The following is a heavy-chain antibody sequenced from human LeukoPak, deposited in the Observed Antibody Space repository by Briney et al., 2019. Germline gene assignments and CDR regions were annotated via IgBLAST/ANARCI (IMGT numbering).Heavy chain of an antibody. CDR3: ARGYYDTSGFYLGY. Sequence: GGSLRLSCAASGFTFSSYWMHWVRHAPGKGLVWVSRINSDGSSTSYADSVKGRFTISRDNAKNTLYLQMNSLRAEDTAVYHCARGYYDTSGFYLGYWGQGTLVTVSS. D-gene: IGHD3-22*01. CDR1: GFTFSSYW. J-gene: IGHJ4*02. CDR2: INSDGSST. V-gene: IGHV3-74*01.